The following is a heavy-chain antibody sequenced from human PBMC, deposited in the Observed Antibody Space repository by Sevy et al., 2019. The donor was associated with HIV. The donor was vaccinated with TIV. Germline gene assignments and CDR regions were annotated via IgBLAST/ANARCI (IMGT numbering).Heavy chain of an antibody. J-gene: IGHJ4*02. CDR2: FDPEDEET. CDR3: ATTKYYYDSSGSPFDY. Sequence: ASVKVSCKVSGYTLSELSMHWVRLAPGKGLEWMGSFDPEDEETTYAQKFQGRVTMTEDTSTDTAYMELSSLRSEDTAVYYCATTKYYYDSSGSPFDYWGQGTLVTVSS. D-gene: IGHD3-22*01. V-gene: IGHV1-24*01. CDR1: GYTLSELS.